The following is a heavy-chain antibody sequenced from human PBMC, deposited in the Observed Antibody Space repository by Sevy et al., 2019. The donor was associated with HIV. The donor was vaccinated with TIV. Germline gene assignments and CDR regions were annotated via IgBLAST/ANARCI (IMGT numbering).Heavy chain of an antibody. D-gene: IGHD3-10*01. J-gene: IGHJ4*02. CDR1: GFTFSSYG. V-gene: IGHV3-33*01. CDR2: IWYDGSNK. CDR3: ARDLVSTLLWFGEPHLDY. Sequence: GGSLRLSCAASGFTFSSYGMHWVRQAPGKGPEWVAVIWYDGSNKYYADSVKGRFTISRDNSKNTLYLQMNSLRAEDTAVYYCARDLVSTLLWFGEPHLDYWGQGTLVTVSS.